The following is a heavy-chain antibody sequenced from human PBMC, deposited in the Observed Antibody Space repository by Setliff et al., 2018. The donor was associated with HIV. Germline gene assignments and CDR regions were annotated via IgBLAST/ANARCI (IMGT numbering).Heavy chain of an antibody. CDR1: GYSFTSYW. CDR2: IYPGDSAT. D-gene: IGHD3-10*01. CDR3: MRHEGSPYYYYYMDV. J-gene: IGHJ6*03. Sequence: PGESLKISCKGSGYSFTSYWIGWVRQMSGKGLEWMAIIYPGDSATRYSPSFQGQVTISADKSISTAYLQWNSLKASDTAMYYCMRHEGSPYYYYYMDVWGEGTTVTVS. V-gene: IGHV5-51*01.